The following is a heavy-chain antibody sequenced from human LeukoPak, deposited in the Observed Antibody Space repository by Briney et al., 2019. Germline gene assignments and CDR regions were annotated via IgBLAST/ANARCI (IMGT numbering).Heavy chain of an antibody. V-gene: IGHV3-30*03. CDR1: GFTFSSYG. Sequence: PGGSLRLSCAASGFTFSSYGMHWVRQAPGKGLEWVAVISYDGSNKYYADSVKGRFTISRDNSKNTLYLQMNSLRAEDTAVYYCARDYSNYMNYYYYYYMDVWGKGTTVTVSS. J-gene: IGHJ6*03. CDR2: ISYDGSNK. CDR3: ARDYSNYMNYYYYYYMDV. D-gene: IGHD4-11*01.